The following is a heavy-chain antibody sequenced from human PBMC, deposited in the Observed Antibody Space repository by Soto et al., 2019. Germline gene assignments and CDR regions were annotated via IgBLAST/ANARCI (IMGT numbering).Heavy chain of an antibody. J-gene: IGHJ5*02. V-gene: IGHV4-30-2*01. CDR3: ARETYGDYVVYVDP. CDR1: GDTISTGGYT. D-gene: IGHD4-17*01. CDR2: TYHSGNP. Sequence: QLKLQESGSSLVKSSETLSLTCDVSGDTISTGGYTWAWIGQPPGKALEWIGNTYHSGNPYYNPSHKSRFIITVDRSKNPFCLKVRSVTAADTAVYDWARETYGDYVVYVDPWGQGIQVTVSS.